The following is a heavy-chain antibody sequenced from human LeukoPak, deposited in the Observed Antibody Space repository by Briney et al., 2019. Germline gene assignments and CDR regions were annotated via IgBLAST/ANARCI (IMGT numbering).Heavy chain of an antibody. CDR2: TNDDGSST. D-gene: IGHD3-22*01. CDR1: GFTFSRSW. J-gene: IGHJ4*02. V-gene: IGHV3-74*01. CDR3: ARAYESSGYRGLGYFDY. Sequence: GGSLRLSCAASGFTFSRSWMHWVRQAPGKGLVWVSRTNDDGSSTNYADSVKGRFTISRDNAKNTLYLQMNSLRAEDTAVFYCARAYESSGYRGLGYFDYWGQGTLVTVSS.